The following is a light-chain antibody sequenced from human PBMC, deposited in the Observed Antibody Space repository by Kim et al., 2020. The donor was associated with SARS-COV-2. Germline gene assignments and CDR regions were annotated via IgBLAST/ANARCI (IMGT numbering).Light chain of an antibody. J-gene: IGKJ4*01. Sequence: ASVGASFTISGRSSQSINGWLAWYQQKPGKAPTLLIYDASSLESGVPSRFSGSGSGTEFTLTISSLQPDDFATYYCQQYNGYVLTFGGGTKVDIK. CDR3: QQYNGYVLT. CDR2: DAS. V-gene: IGKV1-5*01. CDR1: QSINGW.